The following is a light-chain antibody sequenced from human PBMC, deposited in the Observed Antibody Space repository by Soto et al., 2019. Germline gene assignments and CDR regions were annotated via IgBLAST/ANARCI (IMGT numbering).Light chain of an antibody. V-gene: IGKV3-15*01. J-gene: IGKJ1*01. CDR2: GAS. CDR1: QSVSRN. CDR3: QQYNNWLGA. Sequence: EIVMTQAPATLSVSPGVRATLSCRASQSVSRNLACYQQKPGQAPRLLIYGASTRAAGIPARFSGSGSGTEFTLTISSLQSEDFAFYYWQQYNNWLGAFGQGTKVEIK.